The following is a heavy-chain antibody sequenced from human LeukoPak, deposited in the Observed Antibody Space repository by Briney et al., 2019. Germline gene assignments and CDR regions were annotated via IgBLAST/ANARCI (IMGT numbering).Heavy chain of an antibody. CDR3: ARTTHGYGADY. V-gene: IGHV2-70*17. CDR1: GFSLNTSGMC. Sequence: SGPALVKPTQTLTLTCTFSGFSLNTSGMCVSWIRQPPGKALEWLAGIDWDDDKFYSTSLKTRLTISKDPSKNQVVLTLTNMDPVDTATYYCARTTHGYGADYWGQGTLVTVSS. D-gene: IGHD4-17*01. CDR2: IDWDDDK. J-gene: IGHJ4*02.